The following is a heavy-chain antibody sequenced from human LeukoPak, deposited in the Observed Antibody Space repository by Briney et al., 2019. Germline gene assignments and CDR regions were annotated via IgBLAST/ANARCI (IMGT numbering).Heavy chain of an antibody. CDR1: GFTFSSYS. V-gene: IGHV3-48*01. CDR2: ISSGSRTI. CDR3: ATGGSLGGDCCLEYFQH. J-gene: IGHJ1*01. D-gene: IGHD2-21*02. Sequence: PGGSLRLSCAASGFTFSSYSMNWVRQAPGQGLEWVSYISSGSRTIYYADSVKGRFTISRDNAKNSLYLQMNSPRAEDTAVYFCATGGSLGGDCCLEYFQHWGQGTLVTVSS.